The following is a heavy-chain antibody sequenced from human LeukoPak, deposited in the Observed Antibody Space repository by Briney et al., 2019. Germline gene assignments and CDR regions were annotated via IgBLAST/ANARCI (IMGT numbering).Heavy chain of an antibody. Sequence: SETLSLTCTVSGVSISSYYWSWIRQAPGKGLEWIGHIYYSGSTHNNPSLKSRVTISVDTSKNQFSLKLSSVTAEDTAVYYCARHVGNSGSGSYLTYFDYWGQGTLVTVSS. CDR1: GVSISSYY. V-gene: IGHV4-59*08. CDR2: IYYSGST. D-gene: IGHD3-10*01. J-gene: IGHJ4*02. CDR3: ARHVGNSGSGSYLTYFDY.